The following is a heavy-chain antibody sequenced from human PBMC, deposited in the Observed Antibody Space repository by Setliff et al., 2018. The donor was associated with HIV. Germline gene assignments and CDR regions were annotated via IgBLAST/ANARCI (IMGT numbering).Heavy chain of an antibody. CDR1: GYTFTNYW. CDR2: IHPSDFVT. V-gene: IGHV5-51*01. D-gene: IGHD3-3*01. Sequence: PGESLKISCKASGYTFTNYWIGWVRQMPGQGLEWIGVIHPSDFVTRYGPSFQGQVSISADRSITTAYLQWSSLKASDTAIYYCMRRRRAPGTEDLEAHWGQGTLVTVSS. CDR3: MRRRRAPGTEDLEAH. J-gene: IGHJ4*02.